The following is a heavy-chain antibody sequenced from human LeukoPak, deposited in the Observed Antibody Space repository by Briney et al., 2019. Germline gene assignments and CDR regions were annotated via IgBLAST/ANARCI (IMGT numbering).Heavy chain of an antibody. J-gene: IGHJ6*03. D-gene: IGHD1-26*01. CDR3: ARRSGNPYYYYYMDV. CDR1: GFTFSDYY. CDR2: IRSSGSTI. V-gene: IGHV3-11*01. Sequence: GGSLRLSCAASGFTFSDYYMSWIRQAPGKGLEWVSYIRSSGSTIYYADSVKGRFTISRDNAKNSLYLQMNSLRAEDTAVYYCARRSGNPYYYYYMDVWGKGTTVTVSS.